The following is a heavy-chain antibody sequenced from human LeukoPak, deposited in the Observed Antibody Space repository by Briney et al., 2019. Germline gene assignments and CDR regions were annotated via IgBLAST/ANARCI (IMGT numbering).Heavy chain of an antibody. V-gene: IGHV3-66*01. CDR1: GFTVKTKY. CDR2: IYSGGST. CDR3: CRAPHRYNWEGHYGMDV. D-gene: IGHD1-20*01. Sequence: GSLRLSRAASGFTVKTKYMNWVRQAPGKGLEWVSFIYRCKGLEWVSLIYSGGSTYYADSVKGRFTISRDNSKNTLYLQMNSLRAQEQGGYYRCRAPHRYNWEGHYGMDVWGQGTTVTVSS. J-gene: IGHJ6*02.